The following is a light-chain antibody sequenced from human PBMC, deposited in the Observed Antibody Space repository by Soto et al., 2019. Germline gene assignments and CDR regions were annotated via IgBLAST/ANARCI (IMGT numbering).Light chain of an antibody. Sequence: QPVLTQSPSASASLGASVKLTCTLSSGHSSYAIAWHQQQPERGPRYLMKVNSDGSHYKGDGIPDRFSGSSSGAERYLTISSLQSEDEGDYYCQTWGTGIWVFGGGTKLTVL. CDR3: QTWGTGIWV. CDR1: SGHSSYA. CDR2: VNSDGSH. J-gene: IGLJ3*02. V-gene: IGLV4-69*01.